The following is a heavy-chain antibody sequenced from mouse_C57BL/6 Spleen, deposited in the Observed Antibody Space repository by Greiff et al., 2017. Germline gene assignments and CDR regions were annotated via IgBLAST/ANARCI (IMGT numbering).Heavy chain of an antibody. CDR1: GYTFTDYE. Sequence: QLQQSGAELVRPGASVTLSCKASGYTFTDYEMHWVKQPPVHGLEWIGAIDPGTGGTAYNQKFKGKAIRTADKSSSTAYMELRSLTSEDSAAYYCTRCHYYGRSYRYFDVWGTGTTVTVSS. CDR2: IDPGTGGT. D-gene: IGHD1-1*01. V-gene: IGHV1-15*01. CDR3: TRCHYYGRSYRYFDV. J-gene: IGHJ1*03.